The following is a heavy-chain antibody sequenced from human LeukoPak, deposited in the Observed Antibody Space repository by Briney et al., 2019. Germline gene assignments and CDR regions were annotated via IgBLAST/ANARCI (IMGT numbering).Heavy chain of an antibody. J-gene: IGHJ4*02. Sequence: GGSLRLSCAASGFTFSNYNMNWVRQAPGKGLEWVSSISRSSIYKYYADSMKGRFTISRDNAKNTLYLQMNSLRAGDAAVYYCAKAPVTTCSGAYCYPFDYWSQGTLVTVSS. CDR2: ISRSSIYK. V-gene: IGHV3-21*04. D-gene: IGHD2-15*01. CDR3: AKAPVTTCSGAYCYPFDY. CDR1: GFTFSNYN.